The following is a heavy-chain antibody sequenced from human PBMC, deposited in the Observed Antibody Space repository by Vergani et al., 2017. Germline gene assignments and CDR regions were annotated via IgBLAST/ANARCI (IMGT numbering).Heavy chain of an antibody. J-gene: IGHJ4*02. Sequence: EVQLVESGGGLVKPGGSLRLSCAASGFTFSSYSMNWVRQAPGNGLEWVSSISSSSSYIYYADSVKGRFTISRDNAKNSLYLQMNSLRAEDTAVYYCARADRRGYSGYDLWGQGTLVTVSS. V-gene: IGHV3-21*01. CDR3: ARADRRGYSGYDL. D-gene: IGHD5-12*01. CDR1: GFTFSSYS. CDR2: ISSSSSYI.